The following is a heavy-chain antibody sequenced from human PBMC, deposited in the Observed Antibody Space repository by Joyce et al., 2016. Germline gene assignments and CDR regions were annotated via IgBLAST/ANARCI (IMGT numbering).Heavy chain of an antibody. CDR1: GGSINNDDYY. CDR3: ARGSGNTEFDL. D-gene: IGHD1-14*01. CDR2: LYYSGTT. Sequence: QVQLQESGPGLVKPSQTLSLTCTVSGGSINNDDYYWSWIRQHPDKGLECVGHLYYSGTTFYPPSLKSRVTISLGRSKNLISLKFNSVTAADAAVYYCARGSGNTEFDLWGQGPLVTVSS. V-gene: IGHV4-31*03. J-gene: IGHJ4*02.